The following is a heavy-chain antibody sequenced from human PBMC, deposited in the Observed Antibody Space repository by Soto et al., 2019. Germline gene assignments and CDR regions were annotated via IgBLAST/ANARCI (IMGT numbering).Heavy chain of an antibody. CDR1: GFTFSSNW. V-gene: IGHV3-74*01. CDR2: LSTDGSSK. J-gene: IGHJ6*02. D-gene: IGHD5-18*01. Sequence: GGSLRLSCTASGFTFSSNWMHWVRQAPGKGLVWVSRLSTDGSSKSYADSVKGRFTISRDHAKNTLYLQMNSLRAEDTAVYYCARESCGYSYVYYHYYGVDACGRGTTVTVSS. CDR3: ARESCGYSYVYYHYYGVDA.